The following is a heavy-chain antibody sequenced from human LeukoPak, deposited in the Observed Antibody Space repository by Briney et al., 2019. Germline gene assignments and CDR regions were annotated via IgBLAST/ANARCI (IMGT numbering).Heavy chain of an antibody. CDR1: GGSISSGGYY. D-gene: IGHD6-6*01. Sequence: ASETLSLTCTVSGGSISSGGYYWSWIRQPPGKGLEWIGYIYHSGSTYYNPSLKSRVTISVDRSKNQFSLKLSSVTAADTAVYYCARVYASYSSSSGGNYFDYWGQGTLVTVSS. CDR3: ARVYASYSSSSGGNYFDY. CDR2: IYHSGST. J-gene: IGHJ4*02. V-gene: IGHV4-30-2*01.